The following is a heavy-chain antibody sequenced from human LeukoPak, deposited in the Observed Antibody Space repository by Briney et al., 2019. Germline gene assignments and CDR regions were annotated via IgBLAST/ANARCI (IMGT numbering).Heavy chain of an antibody. D-gene: IGHD2/OR15-2a*01. CDR3: ARESAWFSTGWYFDY. CDR1: GGSISSYY. Sequence: PSETLSLTCTVSGGSISSYYWSWIRQPPGKGLEWIGYIYYSGSTNYNPSLKSRVTISVDTSKNQFSLKLSSVTAADTAVYYCARESAWFSTGWYFDYWGQGTLVTVSS. J-gene: IGHJ4*02. CDR2: IYYSGST. V-gene: IGHV4-59*01.